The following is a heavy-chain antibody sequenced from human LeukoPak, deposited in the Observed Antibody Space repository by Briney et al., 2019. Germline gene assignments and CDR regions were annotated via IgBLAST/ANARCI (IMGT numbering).Heavy chain of an antibody. Sequence: SGRSLRLSCAASGFTFDDYAMHWVRQAPGKGMEWVSGISWNSGSIVYADSVKGRFTISRDNAKNSLYLQINSLRADDPALYYCAKANCSGGSCYFDYWGQGTLVTVSS. V-gene: IGHV3-9*01. D-gene: IGHD2-15*01. CDR2: ISWNSGSI. CDR1: GFTFDDYA. CDR3: AKANCSGGSCYFDY. J-gene: IGHJ4*02.